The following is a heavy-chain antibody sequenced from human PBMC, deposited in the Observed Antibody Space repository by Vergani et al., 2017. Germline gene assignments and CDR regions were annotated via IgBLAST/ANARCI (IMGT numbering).Heavy chain of an antibody. J-gene: IGHJ3*02. D-gene: IGHD3-9*01. V-gene: IGHV1-69*13. CDR2: IIPIFGTV. CDR1: GGTFSSYA. CDR3: ARVEVIEAYKYEILTAYLSRSGSFNI. Sequence: QVQLVQSGAEVKKPGSSVKVSCKASGGTFSSYAISWVRQAPGQGLEWMGRIIPIFGTVNYAQNFQGRVTITADESTSTAYMELSSLRSEDTAVYYCARVEVIEAYKYEILTAYLSRSGSFNIWGQGTMDTVSS.